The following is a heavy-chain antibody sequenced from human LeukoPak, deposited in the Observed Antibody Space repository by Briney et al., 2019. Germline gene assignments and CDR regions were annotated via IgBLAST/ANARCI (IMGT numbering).Heavy chain of an antibody. Sequence: SETLSLTCAVYGGSFSGYYWSWIRQPPGKGLEWIGEINHSGSTNYNPSLKSRVTISVDTSKNQFSLKLSSVTAADPSVYYCARVVEMVTRRRYYYYYYMDVWGKGTTVTVSS. D-gene: IGHD4-23*01. CDR1: GGSFSGYY. CDR3: ARVVEMVTRRRYYYYYYMDV. J-gene: IGHJ6*03. V-gene: IGHV4-34*01. CDR2: INHSGST.